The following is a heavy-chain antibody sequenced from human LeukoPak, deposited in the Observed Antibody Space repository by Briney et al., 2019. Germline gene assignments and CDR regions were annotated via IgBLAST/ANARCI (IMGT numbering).Heavy chain of an antibody. D-gene: IGHD6-19*01. V-gene: IGHV3-64*04. CDR3: ARHNGWYDY. J-gene: IGHJ4*02. Sequence: GGSLRLSCSASGFTFSNHAMHWVRQAPGKGLEFVAAISSNGGTTYHADSVEGRFAISRDNAKNSLYLQMNSLRAEDTAVYYCARHNGWYDYWGQGTLVTVSS. CDR1: GFTFSNHA. CDR2: ISSNGGTT.